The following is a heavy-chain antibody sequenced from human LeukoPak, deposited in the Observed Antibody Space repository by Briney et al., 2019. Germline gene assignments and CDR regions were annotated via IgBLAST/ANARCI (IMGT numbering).Heavy chain of an antibody. V-gene: IGHV3-23*01. CDR1: GFTFSSYG. Sequence: PGGSLRLSCAASGFTFSSYGMSWVRQAPGKGLEWVSAISGSGGSTYYADSVKGRFTISRDNSKNTLYLQMNSLRAEDTAVYYCAEGTGQLVYYYMDVWGKGTTVTISS. CDR2: ISGSGGST. D-gene: IGHD6-13*01. CDR3: AEGTGQLVYYYMDV. J-gene: IGHJ6*03.